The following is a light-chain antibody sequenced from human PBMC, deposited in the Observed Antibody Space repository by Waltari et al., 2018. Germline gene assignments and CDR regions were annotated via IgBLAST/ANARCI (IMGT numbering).Light chain of an antibody. CDR1: TSDVGTYNL. V-gene: IGLV2-23*02. J-gene: IGLJ1*01. Sequence: QSALTQPPSVSGSPGQSITISCTGTTSDVGTYNLVSWYQQHPGKGPKLIIFDVTMRPPAVSVRVSWSESRNTASRTLSRFQVEDEDEDYCCCYSGSKSYVCGFGAKVTFL. CDR2: DVT. CDR3: CCYSGSKSYV.